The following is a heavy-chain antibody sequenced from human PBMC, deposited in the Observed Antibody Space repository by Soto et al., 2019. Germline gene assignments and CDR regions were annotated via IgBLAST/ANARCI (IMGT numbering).Heavy chain of an antibody. Sequence: ASVKVSCKASGYTFTSYGISWVRQAPGQGLEWMGWISAYNGNTNYAQKLQGRVTMTTDTSTSTAYMELRSLRSDDTAVYYCARDTVVPAAILGSRYNWFDPWGQGTLVTV. D-gene: IGHD2-2*01. CDR1: GYTFTSYG. CDR3: ARDTVVPAAILGSRYNWFDP. V-gene: IGHV1-18*01. J-gene: IGHJ5*02. CDR2: ISAYNGNT.